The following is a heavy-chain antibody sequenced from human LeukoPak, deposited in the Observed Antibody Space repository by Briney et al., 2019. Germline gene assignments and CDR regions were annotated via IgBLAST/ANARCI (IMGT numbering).Heavy chain of an antibody. CDR3: ASLVVTDPYYYYGMDV. Sequence: ASVKVSCKVSGYTLTELAMHWVRQAPGKGLEWMGGFDPEQGETIYAQKFRGRVTMTEDTSTDTAYMELSGLRSEDTAVYYCASLVVTDPYYYYGMDVWGQGTTVTVSS. CDR1: GYTLTELA. D-gene: IGHD2-21*02. CDR2: FDPEQGET. V-gene: IGHV1-24*01. J-gene: IGHJ6*02.